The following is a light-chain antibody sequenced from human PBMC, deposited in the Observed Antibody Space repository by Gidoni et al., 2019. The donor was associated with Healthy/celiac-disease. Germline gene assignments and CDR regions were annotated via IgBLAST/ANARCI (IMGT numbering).Light chain of an antibody. V-gene: IGKV3-11*01. Sequence: VLTQSPATLSSSPGERATLSCRASQSVRSYLAWYQQKPGKAPRLLIYDASNRATGIPARFSGSGSGTDFTRTISSLEPEDFAVYYCQQRSNWPTFGQGTKVEIK. CDR1: QSVRSY. J-gene: IGKJ1*01. CDR3: QQRSNWPT. CDR2: DAS.